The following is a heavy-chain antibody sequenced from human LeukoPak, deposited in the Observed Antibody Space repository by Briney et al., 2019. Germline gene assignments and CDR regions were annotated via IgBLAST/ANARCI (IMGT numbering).Heavy chain of an antibody. CDR3: VREGGYDPFEN. Sequence: GGPLRLSCAASGVTFSYYWMHWVRQAPGKGLVWVSRIDSDGSSRSYAGSVKGQFTISRDNAKNTLYLQMNSLRAEDTAVYYCVREGGYDPFENWGQGTLVTVSS. CDR2: IDSDGSSR. V-gene: IGHV3-74*01. D-gene: IGHD5-12*01. J-gene: IGHJ4*02. CDR1: GVTFSYYW.